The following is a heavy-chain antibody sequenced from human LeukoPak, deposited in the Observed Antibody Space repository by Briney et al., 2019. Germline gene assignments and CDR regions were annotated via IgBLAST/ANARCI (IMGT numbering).Heavy chain of an antibody. J-gene: IGHJ4*02. D-gene: IGHD1-26*01. Sequence: SETLSLTCTVSGGSISSYYWSWIRQPPGKGLGWIGYIYYSGSTNYNPSPKSRVTISVDTSKNQFSLKLSSVTAADTAVYYCARAYSGSYSPFDYWGQGTLVTVSS. CDR1: GGSISSYY. V-gene: IGHV4-59*01. CDR2: IYYSGST. CDR3: ARAYSGSYSPFDY.